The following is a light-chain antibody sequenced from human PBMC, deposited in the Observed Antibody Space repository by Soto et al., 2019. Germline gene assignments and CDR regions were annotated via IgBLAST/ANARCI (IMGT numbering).Light chain of an antibody. J-gene: IGLJ1*01. CDR3: QSYDRSLSGSRV. CDR1: SSKIGAGYD. CDR2: DNN. Sequence: QSVLTQPPSVSGAPGQRVTISCTGSSSKIGAGYDVHWYQQLPGTAPKLLIYDNNNRPSGVPDRFSGSKSGTSASLAITGLQAEDEADYYCQSYDRSLSGSRVFGTGTKVTVL. V-gene: IGLV1-40*01.